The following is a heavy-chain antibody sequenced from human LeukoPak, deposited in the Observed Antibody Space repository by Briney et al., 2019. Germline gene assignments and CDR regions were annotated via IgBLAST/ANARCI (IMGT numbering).Heavy chain of an antibody. CDR1: GFTFSDYG. CDR2: IWYDGGKK. V-gene: IGHV3-33*01. D-gene: IGHD2-15*01. J-gene: IGHJ3*01. Sequence: GGSLRLSCAASGFTFSDYGMYWVRQAPGKGLEWVALIWYDGGKKYYTDSVRGRFTISRDNSKNTLYLQMNSLRAEDTAVYYCVRYCNGGSCYRAAFDVWGPGTTVTASS. CDR3: VRYCNGGSCYRAAFDV.